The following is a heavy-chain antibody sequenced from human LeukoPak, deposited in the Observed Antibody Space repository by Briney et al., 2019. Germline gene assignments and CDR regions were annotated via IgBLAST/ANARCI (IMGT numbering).Heavy chain of an antibody. J-gene: IGHJ4*02. CDR2: IYHSGST. D-gene: IGHD6-13*01. V-gene: IGHV4-4*02. Sequence: PSETLSLTCAVSGGSISSSNWWSWVRQPPGKGLEWIGEIYHSGSTNYNPSLKSRVTISVDKSKNQFSLKLSSVTAADTAVYYCARDLGAAGTGYYFDYWGQGTLVTVSS. CDR3: ARDLGAAGTGYYFDY. CDR1: GGSISSSNW.